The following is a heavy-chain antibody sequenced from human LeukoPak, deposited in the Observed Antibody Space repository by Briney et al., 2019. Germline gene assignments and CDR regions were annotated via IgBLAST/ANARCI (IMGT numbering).Heavy chain of an antibody. CDR2: MNPNSGNT. J-gene: IGHJ5*02. V-gene: IGHV1-8*01. D-gene: IGHD3-10*01. CDR3: AREIWFGGDRNWFDP. CDR1: GYTFTSYD. Sequence: ASVKVSCKASGYTFTSYDINWVRRATGQGLEWMGWMNPNSGNTGYAQKFQGRVTMTRNTSISTAYMELSSLRSEDTAVYYCAREIWFGGDRNWFDPWGQGTLVTVSS.